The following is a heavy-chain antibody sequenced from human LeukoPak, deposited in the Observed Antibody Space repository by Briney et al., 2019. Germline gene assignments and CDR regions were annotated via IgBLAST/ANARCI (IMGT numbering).Heavy chain of an antibody. CDR2: IYYSGST. CDR3: ARASQWLVNI. Sequence: SETLSLTCTVSGGSISSSSYYWGWIRQPPGKGLEWIGSIYYSGSTYYNPSLKSRVTISVDTSKNQFSLKLSSVTAADTAVYYCARASQWLVNIWGQGTLVTVPS. CDR1: GGSISSSSYY. D-gene: IGHD6-19*01. J-gene: IGHJ4*02. V-gene: IGHV4-39*07.